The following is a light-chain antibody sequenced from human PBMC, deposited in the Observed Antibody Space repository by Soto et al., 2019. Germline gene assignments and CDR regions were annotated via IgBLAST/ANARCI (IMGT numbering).Light chain of an antibody. CDR1: SSDIGRYNS. CDR3: CSYTSSSTLV. V-gene: IGLV2-14*03. CDR2: DVG. J-gene: IGLJ2*01. Sequence: QSALTQPASVSGSPGHSITISCTGTSSDIGRYNSVSWYQLHPGKAPKLMIYDVGNRPSGVSSRFSGSKSGNTASLTISGLQAEDEADYYCCSYTSSSTLVFGGGTQLTVL.